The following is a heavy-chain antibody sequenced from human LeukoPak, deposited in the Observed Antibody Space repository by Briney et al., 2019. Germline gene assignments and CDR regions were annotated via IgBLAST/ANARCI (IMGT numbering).Heavy chain of an antibody. J-gene: IGHJ6*03. D-gene: IGHD2-15*01. V-gene: IGHV1-18*01. CDR2: ISAYNGNT. CDR1: GYTFTSYG. CDR3: AKISGSYYYYYYMDV. Sequence: GASVKVSCKVSGYTFTSYGISWVRQAPGQVLEWMGWISAYNGNTNYPQELQGTVTMTTDTSTSKAYMELRSLRINETAVCYCAKISGSYYYYYYMDVWGKGTTVTVSS.